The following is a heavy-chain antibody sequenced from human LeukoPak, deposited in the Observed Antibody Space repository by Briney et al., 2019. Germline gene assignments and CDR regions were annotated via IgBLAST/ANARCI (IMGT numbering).Heavy chain of an antibody. CDR3: ASPQRPARSSGWYDY. V-gene: IGHV1-2*02. D-gene: IGHD6-19*01. Sequence: GASVKVSCKASGYTFTGYYMHWVRQAPGQGLEWMGWINPNSGGTNYAQKFQGRVTMTRDTSISTAYMELSRLRSDDTAVYYCASPQRPARSSGWYDYWGQGTLDTVSS. J-gene: IGHJ4*02. CDR1: GYTFTGYY. CDR2: INPNSGGT.